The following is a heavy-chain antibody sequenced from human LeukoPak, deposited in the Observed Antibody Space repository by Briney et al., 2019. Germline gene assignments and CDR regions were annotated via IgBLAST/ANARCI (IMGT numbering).Heavy chain of an antibody. CDR3: ARHNEEGYYDSPPNLAY. D-gene: IGHD3-22*01. CDR2: INSDGSST. J-gene: IGHJ4*02. Sequence: PGGALRLSCAASGFTFSSYWMHWVRQAPGKGLVWVSRINSDGSSTIYADSVKGRFTISRDNAKNTVYLQMNSLRAHDTAVYYCARHNEEGYYDSPPNLAYWGQGTLVTVSS. V-gene: IGHV3-74*01. CDR1: GFTFSSYW.